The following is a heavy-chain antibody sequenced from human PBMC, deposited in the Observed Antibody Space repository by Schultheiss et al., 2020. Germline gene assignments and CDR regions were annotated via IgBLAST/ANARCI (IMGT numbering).Heavy chain of an antibody. J-gene: IGHJ4*02. CDR2: INWNGGST. Sequence: GGSLRLSFAASGFTFDDYGMSWVRQAPGKGLEWVSGINWNGGSTGYADSVKGRFTISRDNAKNSLYLQMNSLRDEDTAVYYCARDSGEMATIFDYWGQGTLVTVSS. CDR1: GFTFDDYG. D-gene: IGHD5-24*01. CDR3: ARDSGEMATIFDY. V-gene: IGHV3-20*03.